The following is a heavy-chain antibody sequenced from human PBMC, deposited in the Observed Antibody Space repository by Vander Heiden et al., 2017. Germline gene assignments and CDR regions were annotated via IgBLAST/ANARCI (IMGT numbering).Heavy chain of an antibody. Sequence: QVQLQESGPGLVKPSETLSLTCTVSGRPISSFFWSWIRQPPGKGLEWIGHIYYGGRPTYNPSLQSRVTILLDTSKKQFSLKLSSVTAADTAVYYCARSRGYYYYYGMDVWGQGTTVTVSS. CDR1: GRPISSFF. CDR3: ARSRGYYYYYGMDV. CDR2: IYYGGRP. D-gene: IGHD3-10*01. J-gene: IGHJ6*02. V-gene: IGHV4-59*08.